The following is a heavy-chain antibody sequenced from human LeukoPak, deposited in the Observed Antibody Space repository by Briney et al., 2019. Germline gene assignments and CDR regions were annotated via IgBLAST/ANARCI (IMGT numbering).Heavy chain of an antibody. Sequence: ASVKVSCKASGYTFTGYYMHWVRQAPGQGLEWMGWINPNSGGTNYAQKFQGRVTMTRDTSISTAYMELSRLRSDDTAVYYCARGAVAVNTAGDYWGQGTLVTVSS. CDR1: GYTFTGYY. CDR2: INPNSGGT. CDR3: ARGAVAVNTAGDY. J-gene: IGHJ4*02. D-gene: IGHD5-18*01. V-gene: IGHV1-2*02.